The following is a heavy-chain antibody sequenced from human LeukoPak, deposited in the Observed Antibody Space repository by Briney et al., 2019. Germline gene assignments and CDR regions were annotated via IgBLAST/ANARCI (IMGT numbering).Heavy chain of an antibody. Sequence: PGRSLRLSCAASGFTFDDYAMHWVRQAPGKGLEWVSGISWNSGSIGYADSVKGRFTISRDNAKNSLYLQMNSLRAEDTALYYCAKDIVGAATYYFDHWGQGTLVTVSS. D-gene: IGHD1-26*01. J-gene: IGHJ4*02. CDR3: AKDIVGAATYYFDH. CDR2: ISWNSGSI. CDR1: GFTFDDYA. V-gene: IGHV3-9*01.